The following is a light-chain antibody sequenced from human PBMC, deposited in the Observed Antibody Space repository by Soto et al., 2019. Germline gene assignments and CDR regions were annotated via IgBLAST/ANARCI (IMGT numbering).Light chain of an antibody. Sequence: IQLTQSPSSLSASVGDRVTITCRASPAIASFLAWYQQKPGTAPKLLIYGASTLQSGVPSRFSGSRSGTDYTLTIASLQPEDFATSYCQQLNVSPWTFGQRTQVDSK. V-gene: IGKV1-9*01. CDR2: GAS. CDR1: PAIASF. J-gene: IGKJ1*01. CDR3: QQLNVSPWT.